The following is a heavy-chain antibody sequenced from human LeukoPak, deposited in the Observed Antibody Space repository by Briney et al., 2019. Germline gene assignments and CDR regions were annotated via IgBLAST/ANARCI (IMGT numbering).Heavy chain of an antibody. V-gene: IGHV4-59*08. CDR2: SYYSGST. J-gene: IGHJ4*02. CDR1: GGSMNNYY. Sequence: SETLSLTCTVSGGSMNNYYWNWIRQPPGKGLEWIGYSYYSGSTNYNPSLKSRVNISVDTSKNQFSLNLSSVTAADTAVYYCARLGSVAMPFGYWGQGTLVTVSS. D-gene: IGHD2-2*01. CDR3: ARLGSVAMPFGY.